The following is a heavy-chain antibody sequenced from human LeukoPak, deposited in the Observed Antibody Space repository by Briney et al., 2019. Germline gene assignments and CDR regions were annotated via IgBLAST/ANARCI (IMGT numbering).Heavy chain of an antibody. J-gene: IGHJ4*02. CDR2: IYYSGST. D-gene: IGHD4/OR15-4a*01. CDR1: VGSISSSSYY. CDR3: ARTKTLSRFDY. Sequence: SETLSLTCTVSVGSISSSSYYWGWIRQPPGKGLEWIGSIYYSGSTYYNPSLKSRVTISVDTSKNQFSLKLSSVTAADTAVYYCARTKTLSRFDYWGQGTLVTVSS. V-gene: IGHV4-39*01.